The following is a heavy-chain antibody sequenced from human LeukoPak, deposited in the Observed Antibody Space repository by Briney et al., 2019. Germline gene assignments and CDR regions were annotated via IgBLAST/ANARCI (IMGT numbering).Heavy chain of an antibody. CDR1: GGSFSGYY. CDR3: ARVRTTVTTTLNDFDY. CDR2: INHSGST. D-gene: IGHD4-17*01. V-gene: IGHV4-34*01. J-gene: IGHJ4*02. Sequence: SETLSLTCAVSGGSFSGYYWSWIRQPPGKGLEWIGEINHSGSTNYNPSLRSRVTMSLDTSKNQFSLQLSSVTAADTAVYYCARVRTTVTTTLNDFDYWGQGTLVTVSS.